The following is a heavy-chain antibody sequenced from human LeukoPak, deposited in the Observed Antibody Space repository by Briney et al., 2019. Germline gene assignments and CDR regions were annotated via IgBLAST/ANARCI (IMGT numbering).Heavy chain of an antibody. CDR2: IYSTGST. Sequence: GGSLRLSCAASGFSVSSTYMSWVRRAPGKGLEWVPVIYSTGSTYNADSVKGRFTISRDSSKNTVYLQMNSLRADDTAVYYCGRDVRYWGQGTLVTVSS. J-gene: IGHJ4*02. V-gene: IGHV3-53*01. CDR1: GFSVSSTY. CDR3: GRDVRY.